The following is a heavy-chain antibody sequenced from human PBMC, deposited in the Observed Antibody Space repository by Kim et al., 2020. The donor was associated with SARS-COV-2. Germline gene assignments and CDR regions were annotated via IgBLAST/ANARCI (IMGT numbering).Heavy chain of an antibody. CDR1: NGSFSGHF. J-gene: IGHJ5*02. D-gene: IGHD6-19*01. CDR3: ASLSRYTSGWYPRFDP. Sequence: SETLSLTCAVYNGSFSGHFWIWVRQPPGKALEWIGEIDHVGRTTYNPSLKSRVSMSVDTSKNQFSLRLTSMTAADTAVYFCASLSRYTSGWYPRFDPW. V-gene: IGHV4-34*01. CDR2: IDHVGRT.